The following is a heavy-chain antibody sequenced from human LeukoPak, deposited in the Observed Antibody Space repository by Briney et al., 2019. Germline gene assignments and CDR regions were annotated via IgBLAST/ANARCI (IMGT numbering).Heavy chain of an antibody. V-gene: IGHV3-30*02. Sequence: PGGSLRLSCAASGFTFSSYGMYWVRQAPGKGLEWVAFIRYDGSNKYYADSVKGRFTISRDNSKNTLYLQMNSLRAEDTAVYYCAKSLPTTYYYGSGSYQSPKPNGMDYWGQGTLVTVSS. CDR1: GFTFSSYG. J-gene: IGHJ4*02. CDR2: IRYDGSNK. CDR3: AKSLPTTYYYGSGSYQSPKPNGMDY. D-gene: IGHD3-10*01.